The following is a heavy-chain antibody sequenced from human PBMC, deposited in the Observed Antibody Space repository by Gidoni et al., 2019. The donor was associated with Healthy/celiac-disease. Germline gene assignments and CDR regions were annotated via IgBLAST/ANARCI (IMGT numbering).Heavy chain of an antibody. CDR1: VGSISRGTFS. D-gene: IGHD3-3*01. V-gene: IGHV4-61*02. CDR2: IYTRGNT. Sequence: QVQLQESGPGLVTPSQTLSLTCTVPVGSISRGTFSWSCIRQPAGKGLEWIGRIYTRGNTNYNPSHKSRVTISVDTSKNQCSLKLSSVTAANTAVYYCARGGDFWSGYYGGKEVYYYYGMDVWGQGTTVTVSS. J-gene: IGHJ6*02. CDR3: ARGGDFWSGYYGGKEVYYYYGMDV.